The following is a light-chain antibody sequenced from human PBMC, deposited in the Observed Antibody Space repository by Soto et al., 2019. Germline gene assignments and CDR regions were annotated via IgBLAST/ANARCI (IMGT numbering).Light chain of an antibody. Sequence: EIVMTKSLGTLSVTPKERATLSCRASQSVSSNLAWYQQKPGQAPRLLIYGASTRATDIPARFSGSGSGTEFTLTISSLQSEDFAVYYCQQRSNGPPITFGQGTRLEIK. V-gene: IGKV3-15*01. CDR1: QSVSSN. CDR2: GAS. J-gene: IGKJ5*01. CDR3: QQRSNGPPIT.